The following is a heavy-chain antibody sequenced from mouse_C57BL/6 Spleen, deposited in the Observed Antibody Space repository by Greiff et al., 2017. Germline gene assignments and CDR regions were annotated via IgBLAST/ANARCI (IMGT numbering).Heavy chain of an antibody. CDR2: IDPSDSET. D-gene: IGHD1-1*01. CDR1: GYTFTSYW. Sequence: QVQLQQPGAELVRPGSSVKLSCKASGYTFTSYWMHWVKQRPIQGLEWIGNIDPSDSETHYNQKFKDKATLTVDKSSSTAYMQLSSLHSEDSAVYYCARGTTVVALEDYWGQGTSVTVSS. CDR3: ARGTTVVALEDY. V-gene: IGHV1-52*01. J-gene: IGHJ4*01.